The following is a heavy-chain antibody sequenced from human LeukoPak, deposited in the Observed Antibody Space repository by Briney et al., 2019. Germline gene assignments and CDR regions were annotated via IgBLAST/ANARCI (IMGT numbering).Heavy chain of an antibody. D-gene: IGHD1-26*01. J-gene: IGHJ4*02. CDR1: GFIFDDYG. V-gene: IGHV3-20*04. Sequence: GGSLRLSCAASGFIFDDYGMSWVRQAPGKGLQWVSGINWNGGSTGYADSVKGRFTISRDNAKNSLYLQMNSLRDEDTAVYYCARGAQKWDGRDYWGQGTLVTVSS. CDR3: ARGAQKWDGRDY. CDR2: INWNGGST.